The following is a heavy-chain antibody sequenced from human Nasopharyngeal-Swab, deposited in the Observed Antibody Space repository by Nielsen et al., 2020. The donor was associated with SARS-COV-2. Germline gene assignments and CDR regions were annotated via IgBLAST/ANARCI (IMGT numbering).Heavy chain of an antibody. CDR2: IGDKAHNYAT. J-gene: IGHJ4*02. Sequence: VRQMPGKGLEWVGRIGDKAHNYATTYAASVKGRFIISRDDSKNTAFLQMDSLKTEDTALYYCTTDYYFDYWGQGTLVTVSS. V-gene: IGHV3-73*01. CDR3: TTDYYFDY.